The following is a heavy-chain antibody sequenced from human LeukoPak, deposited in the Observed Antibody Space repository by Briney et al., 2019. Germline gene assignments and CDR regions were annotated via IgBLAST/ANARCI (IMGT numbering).Heavy chain of an antibody. Sequence: GRSLRLSCAASGFTFDDYAMHWVRQAPGKGLEWVSGISWNSGSIGYADSVKGRFTISRDNAKNSLYLQMNSLRAEDTALYYCAKGTYSSSWSLFDYWGQATLVTVSS. CDR2: ISWNSGSI. CDR3: AKGTYSSSWSLFDY. CDR1: GFTFDDYA. V-gene: IGHV3-9*01. J-gene: IGHJ4*02. D-gene: IGHD6-13*01.